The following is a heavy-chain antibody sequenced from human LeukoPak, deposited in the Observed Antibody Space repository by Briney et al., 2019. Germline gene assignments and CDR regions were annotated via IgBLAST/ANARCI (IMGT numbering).Heavy chain of an antibody. CDR3: AREYGDYDLFDY. D-gene: IGHD4-17*01. Sequence: GGSLRLSCAASGFTFSSYAMSWVRQAPGKGLEWVANIKQDGSEKYYVDSVKGRFTISRDNAKNSLYLQMNSLRAEDTAVYYCAREYGDYDLFDYWGQGTLVTVSS. J-gene: IGHJ4*02. CDR1: GFTFSSYA. CDR2: IKQDGSEK. V-gene: IGHV3-7*01.